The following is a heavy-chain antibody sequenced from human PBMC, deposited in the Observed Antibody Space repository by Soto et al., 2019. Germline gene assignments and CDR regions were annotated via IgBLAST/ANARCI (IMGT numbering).Heavy chain of an antibody. V-gene: IGHV4-61*01. CDR3: ARENGYKKGY. D-gene: IGHD5-12*01. Sequence: PSETLSLTCTVSGGSVSSGSYYWSWIRQPPGKGLEWIGYIYYSGSTNYNPSLKSRVTISVDTSKNQFSLKLSSVTAADTAVYYCARENGYKKGYWGQGTLVTVSS. J-gene: IGHJ4*02. CDR1: GGSVSSGSYY. CDR2: IYYSGST.